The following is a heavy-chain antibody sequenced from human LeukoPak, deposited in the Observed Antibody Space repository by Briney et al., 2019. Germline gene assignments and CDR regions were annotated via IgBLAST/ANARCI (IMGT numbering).Heavy chain of an antibody. CDR3: AMVLWQSARPGP. J-gene: IGHJ5*02. D-gene: IGHD2/OR15-2a*01. V-gene: IGHV4-34*01. CDR1: GGSLINYY. Sequence: KPSETLSLTRAVYGGSLINYYWSWIRQSPGKGLEWIGDIDHSGGTSYNPALRSRVTMSIDPSRNQFYLKINSVTASDAAVYYCAMVLWQSARPGPWDQGSLVTVSS. CDR2: IDHSGGT.